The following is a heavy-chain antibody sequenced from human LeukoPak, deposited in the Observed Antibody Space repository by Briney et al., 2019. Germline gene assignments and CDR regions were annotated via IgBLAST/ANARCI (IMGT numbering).Heavy chain of an antibody. CDR2: IYTSGST. J-gene: IGHJ3*02. CDR3: ARSSRINMIRSPDAFDI. CDR1: VGLLMRYY. Sequence: PSETLSLTCTVCVGLLMRYYWRWLRQPAGKGLEWIGRIYTSGSTNYNPSLKSRVTMSVDTSKNQFSLKLSSVTAADTAVNYCARSSRINMIRSPDAFDIWGQGTMVTVSS. D-gene: IGHD3-22*01. V-gene: IGHV4-4*07.